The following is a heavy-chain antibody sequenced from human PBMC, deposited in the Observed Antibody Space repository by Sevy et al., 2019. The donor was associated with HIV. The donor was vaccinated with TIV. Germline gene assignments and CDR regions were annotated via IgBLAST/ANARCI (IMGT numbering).Heavy chain of an antibody. CDR2: INPGTGGT. J-gene: IGHJ4*02. Sequence: ASVKVSCKASGYSFTGYYVHWLRQAPGQGLEWMGWINPGTGGTYFARRFQDRVTLTTGKSITTAFMELKGLTFEDTAVYSCARMGDYADTSGYYPLKYWGQGTLVTVSS. CDR1: GYSFTGYY. D-gene: IGHD3-22*01. V-gene: IGHV1-2*02. CDR3: ARMGDYADTSGYYPLKY.